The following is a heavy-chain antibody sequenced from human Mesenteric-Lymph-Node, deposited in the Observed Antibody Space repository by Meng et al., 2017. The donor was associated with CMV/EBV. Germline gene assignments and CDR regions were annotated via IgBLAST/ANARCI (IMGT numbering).Heavy chain of an antibody. CDR3: APPRAGTLPYSSVIDY. V-gene: IGHV3-23*01. D-gene: IGHD6-25*01. Sequence: GGSLRLSCAASGFTFSSYDMSWVRQAPGKGLEWVSTISGSGGSTNYADSVKGRFTISRDNFKNTLYLQMNNLRAEDTAIYYCAPPRAGTLPYSSVIDYWGQGTLVTVSS. CDR2: ISGSGGST. CDR1: GFTFSSYD. J-gene: IGHJ4*02.